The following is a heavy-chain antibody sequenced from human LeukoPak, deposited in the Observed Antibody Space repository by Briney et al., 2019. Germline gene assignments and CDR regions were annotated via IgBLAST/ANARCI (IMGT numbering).Heavy chain of an antibody. Sequence: GGSLRLSCAASGFTFSSYAMSWVRQAPGKGLEWVSAISGSGGSTYYADSVKGRFTISRDNSKNTLYLQMNSLRAEDTAVYYCARDLGGRTVVTTDFWGQGTLVTVSS. V-gene: IGHV3-23*01. J-gene: IGHJ4*02. D-gene: IGHD4-23*01. CDR2: ISGSGGST. CDR1: GFTFSSYA. CDR3: ARDLGGRTVVTTDF.